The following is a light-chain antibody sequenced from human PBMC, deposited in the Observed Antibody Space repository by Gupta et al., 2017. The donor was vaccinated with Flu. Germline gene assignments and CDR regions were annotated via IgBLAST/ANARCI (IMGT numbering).Light chain of an antibody. CDR2: RNN. CDR3: AAWDDSLRGV. CDR1: SSNIGSNY. Sequence: QSVLTQPPSASGIPGQTVTISCSGSSSNIGSNYVYWYQQLPGTAPKLLIYRNNQRPSGVPDRFSGSKSGTSASLASSGLRSEDEADYYCAAWDDSLRGVFGGGTKLTVL. J-gene: IGLJ2*01. V-gene: IGLV1-47*01.